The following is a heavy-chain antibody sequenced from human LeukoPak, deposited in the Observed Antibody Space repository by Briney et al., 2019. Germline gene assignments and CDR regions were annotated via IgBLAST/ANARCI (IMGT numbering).Heavy chain of an antibody. Sequence: PGGSLRLSCAASGFTFSSYAMSWVRQAPGKGLEWVSAISGSGGSTYYADSVKGRFTISKDNSKNTVYLQMSSLRVDDTAVYYCAKAASSSWPSYYYGMDVWGQGTTVTVPS. D-gene: IGHD6-13*01. J-gene: IGHJ6*02. CDR1: GFTFSSYA. V-gene: IGHV3-23*01. CDR3: AKAASSSWPSYYYGMDV. CDR2: ISGSGGST.